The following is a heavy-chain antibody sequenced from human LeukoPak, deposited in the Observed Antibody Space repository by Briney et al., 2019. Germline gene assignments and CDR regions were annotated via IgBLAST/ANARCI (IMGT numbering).Heavy chain of an antibody. CDR3: ARNGGGSYHGDY. CDR1: GFTFSSYA. J-gene: IGHJ4*02. CDR2: ISGSGGST. D-gene: IGHD3-16*02. Sequence: GGSLRLSCAASGFTFSSYAMSWVRQAPGKGLEWVSAISGSGGSTYYADSVKGRFTISRDNSKNTLYLQLNSLRAEDTAVYYCARNGGGSYHGDYWGQGTLVTVSS. V-gene: IGHV3-23*01.